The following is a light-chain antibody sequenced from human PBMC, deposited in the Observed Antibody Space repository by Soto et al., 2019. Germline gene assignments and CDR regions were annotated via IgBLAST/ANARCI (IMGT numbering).Light chain of an antibody. CDR3: SSYASSSTPFL. Sequence: QSVLTQPASVSGSPGQSITISCTGTSSDVGGHNYVSWYQQHPGKAPKLMIYDVSNRPSGVSNRFSGSKSGNTASLTISGLQAEDEADYYCSSYASSSTPFLFGTGTKVTVL. J-gene: IGLJ1*01. CDR1: SSDVGGHNY. V-gene: IGLV2-14*01. CDR2: DVS.